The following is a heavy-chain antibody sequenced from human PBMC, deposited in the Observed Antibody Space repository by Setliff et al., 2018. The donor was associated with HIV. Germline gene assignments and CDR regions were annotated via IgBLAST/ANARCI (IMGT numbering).Heavy chain of an antibody. J-gene: IGHJ4*02. V-gene: IGHV3-15*01. D-gene: IGHD3-22*01. CDR1: GFTFSNSW. CDR2: IKTKTQRGTT. CDR3: VTGVGTSSVDY. Sequence: GGSLRLSCAASGFTFSNSWMTWVRQAPGKGLEWVGRIKTKTQRGTTDCAAPAKGRFIISRDDSKNTLYLQMNSLRSEDTAVYYCVTGVGTSSVDYWGQGTMVTVSS.